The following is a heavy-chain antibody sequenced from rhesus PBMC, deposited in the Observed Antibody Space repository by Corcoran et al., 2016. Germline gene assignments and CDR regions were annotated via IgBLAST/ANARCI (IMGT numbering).Heavy chain of an antibody. CDR3: ARRVGSGWFDY. V-gene: IGHV4S7*01. CDR2: VFGTIGST. CDR1: GGSVSSGYG. J-gene: IGHJ4*01. Sequence: QLQLQESGPGLVKPSETLSLTCAVSGGSVSSGYGWSWFRQPPGKGLEWIGNVFGTIGSTYYNPSLKSRVTISKDTSKNQFSLKLSSVTAADTAVYYCARRVGSGWFDYWGQGVLVTVSS. D-gene: IGHD6-31*01.